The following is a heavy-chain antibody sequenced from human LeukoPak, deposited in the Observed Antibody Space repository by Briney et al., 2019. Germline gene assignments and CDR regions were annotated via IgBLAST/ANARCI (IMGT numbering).Heavy chain of an antibody. V-gene: IGHV1-46*01. Sequence: ASVKVSCKASGYTFSNYYMYWVRQAPGQGLEWMGLTNPSGGSTNYAQKFQGRVTMTRDMSTSTVYMELSSLRSEDTAVFYCARGPHKRTYDRDNWFDPWGQGTLVTVSS. CDR3: ARGPHKRTYDRDNWFDP. CDR1: GYTFSNYY. D-gene: IGHD3-3*01. CDR2: TNPSGGST. J-gene: IGHJ5*02.